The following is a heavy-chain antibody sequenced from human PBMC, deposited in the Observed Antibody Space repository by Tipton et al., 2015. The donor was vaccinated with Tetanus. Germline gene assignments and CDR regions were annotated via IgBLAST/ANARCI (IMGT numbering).Heavy chain of an antibody. CDR3: ARVADSAMVRPLDY. D-gene: IGHD5-18*01. V-gene: IGHV3-21*01. Sequence: QLVQSGGGLVKPGGSLRLSCSVSGFTFSGYSMNWVRQAPGKGLEWVSSINYSSSYIFYADSVKGRFTISRDNARNLLYLQVNSLRAEDTAVYYCARVADSAMVRPLDYWGQGTLVTVSS. CDR1: GFTFSGYS. CDR2: INYSSSYI. J-gene: IGHJ4*02.